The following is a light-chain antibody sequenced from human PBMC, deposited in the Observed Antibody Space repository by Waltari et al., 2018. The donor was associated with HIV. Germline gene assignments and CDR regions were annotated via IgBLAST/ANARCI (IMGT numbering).Light chain of an antibody. V-gene: IGLV3-19*01. J-gene: IGLJ3*02. CDR1: SLRTYY. Sequence: PAVSVALGQTVSITCQGDSLRTYYASWYLQKPGQAPVLVISPIHNRPSGIPDRFSGSSSGNTASLTITGAQAEDEGDYYCNSRDRAGHHVVFGGGTKLTVL. CDR2: PIH. CDR3: NSRDRAGHHVV.